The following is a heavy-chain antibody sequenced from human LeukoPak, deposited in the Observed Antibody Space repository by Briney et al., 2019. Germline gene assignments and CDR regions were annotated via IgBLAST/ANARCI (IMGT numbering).Heavy chain of an antibody. CDR3: ARHLDWYQMPHVDY. Sequence: SETLSLTCAVYGGSISSGGYYWSWIRQHPGKGLEWIGYIYYSGSTYYNPSLKSRVTISVDTSKNQFSLKLSSVTAADTAVYYCARHLDWYQMPHVDYWGQGTLVTVSS. D-gene: IGHD3-9*01. V-gene: IGHV4-31*11. J-gene: IGHJ4*02. CDR1: GGSISSGGYY. CDR2: IYYSGST.